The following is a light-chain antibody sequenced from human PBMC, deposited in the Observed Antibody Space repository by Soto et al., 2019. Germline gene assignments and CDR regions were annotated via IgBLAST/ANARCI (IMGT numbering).Light chain of an antibody. J-gene: IGKJ1*01. CDR2: GAS. V-gene: IGKV3-15*01. CDR3: QQYNNWHPWT. Sequence: EILMTQSPSTLAVSPGERATLSCRASQSVSSNLAWYQQKPGQAPRLLIYGASTRATGIPARFSGSGSGTEFTLTISSLQYEDFAVHYCQQYNNWHPWTFGQGTKVDIK. CDR1: QSVSSN.